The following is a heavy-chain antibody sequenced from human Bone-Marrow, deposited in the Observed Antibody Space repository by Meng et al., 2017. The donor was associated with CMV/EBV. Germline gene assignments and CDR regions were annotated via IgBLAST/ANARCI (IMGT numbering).Heavy chain of an antibody. CDR1: GESFSVCY. CDR3: VNRYSWELFDF. J-gene: IGHJ4*02. V-gene: IGHV4-34*01. CDR2: INHIGGN. D-gene: IGHD1-26*01. Sequence: LASAVYGESFSVCYRGWVRQRQGKGLGWVEKINHIGGNKYNPTLKSRVTISVDTSKNQFSLKLTYVTAADTAVYYCVNRYSWELFDFWGQGTLVTVSS.